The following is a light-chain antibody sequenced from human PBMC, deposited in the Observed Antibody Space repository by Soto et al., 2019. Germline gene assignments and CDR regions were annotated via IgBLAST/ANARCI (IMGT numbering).Light chain of an antibody. Sequence: DIQMTQSPSSLSASVGDRVTITCRASQGISNYLAWYQQKPGKVPKLLIYAASTLQSGVPSRFSGSGSGTDFTLTISSLQPEDVTTYYCHVFFGGGTKVEIK. CDR1: QGISNY. V-gene: IGKV1-27*01. CDR2: AAS. CDR3: HVF. J-gene: IGKJ4*01.